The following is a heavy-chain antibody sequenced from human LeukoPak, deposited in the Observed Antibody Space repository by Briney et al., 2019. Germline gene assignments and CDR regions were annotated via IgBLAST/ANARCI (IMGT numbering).Heavy chain of an antibody. Sequence: GASVEVSCKASGYTFTGYYMHWVRQVPGQGLEWMGWIDPNSGGTNYAQKFQGRVTMTRDTSISTAYMELSRLRSDDTAVYYCARDISGFGELPLYYFDYWGQGTLVTVSS. CDR1: GYTFTGYY. CDR2: IDPNSGGT. D-gene: IGHD3-10*01. J-gene: IGHJ4*02. V-gene: IGHV1-2*02. CDR3: ARDISGFGELPLYYFDY.